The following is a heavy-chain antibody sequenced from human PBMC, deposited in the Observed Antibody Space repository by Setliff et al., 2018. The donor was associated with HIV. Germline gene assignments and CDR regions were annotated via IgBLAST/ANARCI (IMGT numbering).Heavy chain of an antibody. CDR3: ARAPRGYHDSSGYYPYAFDI. D-gene: IGHD3-22*01. CDR1: GDSLSNYY. J-gene: IGHJ3*02. V-gene: IGHV4-4*09. CDR2: VHSTGST. Sequence: PSETLSLTCAVSGDSLSNYYWSWIRQPPGKGLEWIGYVHSTGSTNYNPSLKSRVAISVDTSKNQFSLKLRSVTATDTAVYYCARAPRGYHDSSGYYPYAFDIWGQGTMVTVSS.